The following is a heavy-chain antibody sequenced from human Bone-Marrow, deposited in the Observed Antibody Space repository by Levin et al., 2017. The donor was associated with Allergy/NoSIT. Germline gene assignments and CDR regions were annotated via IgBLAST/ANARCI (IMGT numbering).Heavy chain of an antibody. V-gene: IGHV3-33*05. J-gene: IGHJ4*02. CDR3: ARDGTKGRVYGDSLPFDY. Sequence: GGSLRLSCAASGFTFSNYGMHWVRQAPGKGLEWVAFISYDGSSKYYTDSVQGRFTISRDNSKSTLYLQINSLRAEDTVVYYCARDGTKGRVYGDSLPFDYWGQGTLVTVSS. CDR1: GFTFSNYG. CDR2: ISYDGSSK. D-gene: IGHD4-17*01.